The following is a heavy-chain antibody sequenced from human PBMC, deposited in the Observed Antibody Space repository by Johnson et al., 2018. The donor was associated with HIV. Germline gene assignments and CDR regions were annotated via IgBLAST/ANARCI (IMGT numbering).Heavy chain of an antibody. CDR3: ARDGESQPLPLGDAFDI. Sequence: VQLVESGGGLVQPGGSLRLSCAASGFTVSNNYMSWVRQAPGKGLEWVSVIYSGGSTYYADSVKGRFTISRDNSKNTLYLQMNSLRAEDTAVCYCARDGESQPLPLGDAFDIWGQGTMVTVSS. J-gene: IGHJ3*02. CDR1: GFTVSNNY. CDR2: IYSGGST. V-gene: IGHV3-66*01. D-gene: IGHD6-13*01.